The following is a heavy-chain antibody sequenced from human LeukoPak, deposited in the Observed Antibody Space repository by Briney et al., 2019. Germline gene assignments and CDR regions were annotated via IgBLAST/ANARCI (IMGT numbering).Heavy chain of an antibody. Sequence: VSVIYSGGSTYYADSVKGRFTISRDNSKNTLYLQMNSLRAEDTAVYYCARDTRPDYYGSGSYNWGQGTLVTVSS. D-gene: IGHD3-10*01. J-gene: IGHJ4*02. CDR3: ARDTRPDYYGSGSYN. V-gene: IGHV3-66*01. CDR2: IYSGGST.